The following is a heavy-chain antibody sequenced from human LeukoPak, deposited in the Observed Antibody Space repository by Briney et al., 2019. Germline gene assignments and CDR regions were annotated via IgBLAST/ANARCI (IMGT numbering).Heavy chain of an antibody. CDR2: ISTDGSST. CDR3: ASYLTSIPSGMDV. Sequence: PGGSLRLSCAASGFTFSRYWMHWLRQAPGKGLVWVSRISTDGSSTSYADSVKGRFTISRDNGKNTLYLQMNSLRAEDTAVHYCASYLTSIPSGMDVWGQGTTVTVSS. D-gene: IGHD2/OR15-2a*01. V-gene: IGHV3-74*01. J-gene: IGHJ6*02. CDR1: GFTFSRYW.